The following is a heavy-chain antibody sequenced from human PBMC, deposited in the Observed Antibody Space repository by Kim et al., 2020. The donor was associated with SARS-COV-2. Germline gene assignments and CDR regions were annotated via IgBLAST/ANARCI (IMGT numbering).Heavy chain of an antibody. CDR3: ATSASHFVDYFDY. D-gene: IGHD2-2*01. J-gene: IGHJ4*02. Sequence: GGSLRLSCAASGFTFSSYAMSWVRQAPAKGLEWVSALTGSGGSTYYADSVKGRSTISRDNSKNTLYLQMNSLTAEDTAVYYCATSASHFVDYFDYWGQGTLVTVSS. V-gene: IGHV3-23*01. CDR1: GFTFSSYA. CDR2: LTGSGGST.